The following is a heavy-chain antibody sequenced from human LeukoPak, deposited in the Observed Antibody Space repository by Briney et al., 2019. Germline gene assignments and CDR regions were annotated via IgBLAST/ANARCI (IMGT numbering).Heavy chain of an antibody. CDR3: AELGITMIGGV. CDR1: GFTFSSYG. J-gene: IGHJ6*04. CDR2: ISGSGGTT. Sequence: GSLRLSCAASGFTFSSYGMSWVRQAPGKGLEWVSAISGSGGTTYYADSVKGRFTISRDNAKNSLYLQMNSLRAEDTAVYYCAELGITMIGGVWGKGTTVTISP. D-gene: IGHD3-10*02. V-gene: IGHV3-23*01.